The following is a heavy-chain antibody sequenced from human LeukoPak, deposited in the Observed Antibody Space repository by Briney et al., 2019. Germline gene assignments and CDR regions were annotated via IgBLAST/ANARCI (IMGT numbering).Heavy chain of an antibody. V-gene: IGHV3-7*01. Sequence: GGSLRLSCVASRFTFSNYWMSWVRQAPGEGLEWVANINQDGSKKRYADSMKGRFTISRDNAKESLYLQLNSLRAEDTAVYYCAKWGPYCVGDYCPALDSWGPGTLVTVSS. J-gene: IGHJ4*02. CDR3: AKWGPYCVGDYCPALDS. CDR2: INQDGSKK. CDR1: RFTFSNYW. D-gene: IGHD2-21*02.